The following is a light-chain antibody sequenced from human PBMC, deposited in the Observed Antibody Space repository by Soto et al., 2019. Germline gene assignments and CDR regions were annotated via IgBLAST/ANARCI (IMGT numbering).Light chain of an antibody. J-gene: IGLJ2*01. CDR2: EVT. V-gene: IGLV2-8*01. CDR1: SSDVGGYNY. Sequence: QSALTQPPSASGSPGQSVTISCTGMSSDVGGYNYVSWYQQHPGKAPKLMIYEVTKWPSGVPDRFSGSKSGNTASLTVSGLQAEDEADYYCSSYAGSNSVLFGGGTKLTVL. CDR3: SSYAGSNSVL.